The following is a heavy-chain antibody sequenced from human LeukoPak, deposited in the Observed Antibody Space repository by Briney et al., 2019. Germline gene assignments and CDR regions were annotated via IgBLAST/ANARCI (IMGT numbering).Heavy chain of an antibody. Sequence: PSETLSLTCTVSGGSISNYYWSWIRQPPGKGLEWIGYIYYSGSTNYNPSLKSRVTISVDTSKNQFSLKLSSVTAADTAVYYCARESHYGDYIDYWGQGTLVTVSS. V-gene: IGHV4-59*01. D-gene: IGHD4-17*01. CDR3: ARESHYGDYIDY. CDR2: IYYSGST. J-gene: IGHJ4*02. CDR1: GGSISNYY.